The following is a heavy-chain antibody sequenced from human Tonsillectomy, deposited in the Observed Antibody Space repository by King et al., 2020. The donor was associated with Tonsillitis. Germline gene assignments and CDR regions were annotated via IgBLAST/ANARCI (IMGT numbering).Heavy chain of an antibody. D-gene: IGHD3-3*01. J-gene: IGHJ4*02. V-gene: IGHV1-2*02. CDR2: INPNSGGT. Sequence: QLVQSGAEVKKPGASVKVSCKASGYTFTGYYMHWVRQAPGQGLEWMGWINPNSGGTNYAQKFQGRVTMTRDKSISTAYMELSRLRSDETAVYYCARTSTDLFWRGYGLGYWGQGTLVTVSS. CDR3: ARTSTDLFWRGYGLGY. CDR1: GYTFTGYY.